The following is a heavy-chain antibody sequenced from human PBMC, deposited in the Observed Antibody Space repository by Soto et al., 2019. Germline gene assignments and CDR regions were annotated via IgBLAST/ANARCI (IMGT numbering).Heavy chain of an antibody. D-gene: IGHD3-9*01. CDR3: AKGPYYDILTGSYVDY. Sequence: PGGSLRLSCAASGFTFSNYAMSWVRQAPGEGLEWVSAISGSGASTYYADSVKGRFTISRDNSKNTLYLQMNSLRAEDTAVYYCAKGPYYDILTGSYVDYWGQGTLVTV. CDR1: GFTFSNYA. CDR2: ISGSGAST. J-gene: IGHJ4*02. V-gene: IGHV3-23*01.